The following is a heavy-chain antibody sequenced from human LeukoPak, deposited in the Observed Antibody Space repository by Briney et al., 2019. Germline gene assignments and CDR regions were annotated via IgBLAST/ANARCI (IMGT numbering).Heavy chain of an antibody. CDR1: GGSISSVNYH. CDR3: ASLKLRYCSGGSCHSPGRFDA. Sequence: SETLSLTCTVSGGSISSVNYHWGWIRQPPGKGLEWIGNVYYRGSTYYNPSLKSRVTISVDTAKRQFSLKLSSVTAADTAVYYCASLKLRYCSGGSCHSPGRFDAWGQGTPVTVSS. J-gene: IGHJ5*02. CDR2: VYYRGST. D-gene: IGHD2-15*01. V-gene: IGHV4-39*01.